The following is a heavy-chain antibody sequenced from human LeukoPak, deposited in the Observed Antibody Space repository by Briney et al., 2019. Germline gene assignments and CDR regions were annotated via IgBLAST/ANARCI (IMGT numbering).Heavy chain of an antibody. J-gene: IGHJ4*02. V-gene: IGHV1-2*02. D-gene: IGHD6-6*01. CDR1: GYTFTGYY. CDR2: INPNSGGT. CDR3: ARERIAARRGTPGY. Sequence: ASVKVSCKAFGYTFTGYYMHWVRQAPGQGLEWMGWINPNSGGTNYAQKFQGRVTMTRDTSISTAYMELSRLRSDDTAVYYCARERIAARRGTPGYWGQGTLVTVSS.